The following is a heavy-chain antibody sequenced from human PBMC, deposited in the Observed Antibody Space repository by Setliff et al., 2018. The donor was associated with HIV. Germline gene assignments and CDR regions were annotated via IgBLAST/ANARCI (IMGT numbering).Heavy chain of an antibody. J-gene: IGHJ4*02. CDR1: GYSFTSYG. CDR3: ARDEQYQLLLDY. CDR2: ISTYNGNI. Sequence: VASVKVSCKAFGYSFTSYGISWVRQAPGQGFEWMGWISTYNGNINYAQKVQGRVTMTTDTSTNTVYMELRSLRSDDTAVYYCARDEQYQLLLDYWGQGTLVTVSS. D-gene: IGHD2-2*01. V-gene: IGHV1-18*01.